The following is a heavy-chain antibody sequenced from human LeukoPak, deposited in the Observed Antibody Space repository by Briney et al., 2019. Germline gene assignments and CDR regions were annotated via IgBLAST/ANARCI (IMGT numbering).Heavy chain of an antibody. CDR2: IYHSGST. CDR1: GYSISSGNY. J-gene: IGHJ2*01. D-gene: IGHD2-2*01. Sequence: SETLSLTCTVSGYSISSGNYWGWIRQPPGKGLQWIGSIYHSGSTYYNSSLKSRVTISIDASKNQFSLNLSSVTAADTAVYHCARQLTSYFDLWGRGTLVTVSS. CDR3: ARQLTSYFDL. V-gene: IGHV4-38-2*02.